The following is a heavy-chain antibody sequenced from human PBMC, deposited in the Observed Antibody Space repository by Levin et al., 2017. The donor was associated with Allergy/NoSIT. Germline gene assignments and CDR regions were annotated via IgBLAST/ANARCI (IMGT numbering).Heavy chain of an antibody. CDR1: GGSIRSSSYY. D-gene: IGHD2-15*01. Sequence: PSQTLSLTCTVSGGSIRSSSYYWGWIRQSPGKGLEWIGSIYYSGSTYYNPSLKSRVTISVDTSKNQFSLKLSSVTAADAAVYHCARHSSLYSPFQHWGQGTLVTVSS. CDR2: IYYSGST. CDR3: ARHSSLYSPFQH. J-gene: IGHJ1*01. V-gene: IGHV4-39*01.